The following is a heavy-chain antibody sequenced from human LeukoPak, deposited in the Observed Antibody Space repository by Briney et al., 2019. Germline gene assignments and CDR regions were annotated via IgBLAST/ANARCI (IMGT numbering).Heavy chain of an antibody. J-gene: IGHJ4*02. CDR2: IYWDDDK. CDR3: VHRRIYSPFDY. V-gene: IGHV2-5*02. Sequence: ESGPTLVNPTQTLTLTCTFSGFSLSTSGVGVGWIRQPPGKALEWLALIYWDDDKRYNSSLKSRLTITKDTSKNQVVLTMTNVDPVDTATYYCVHRRIYSPFDYWGQGALVTVSS. D-gene: IGHD4-11*01. CDR1: GFSLSTSGVG.